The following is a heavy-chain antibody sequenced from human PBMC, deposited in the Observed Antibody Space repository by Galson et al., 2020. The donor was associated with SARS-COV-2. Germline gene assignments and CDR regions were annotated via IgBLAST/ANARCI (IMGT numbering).Heavy chain of an antibody. J-gene: IGHJ6*02. CDR1: GYSFTSYW. D-gene: IGHD3-22*01. CDR3: ARPGPNHDSSGYTRNFYAMVV. V-gene: IGHV5-10-1*01. Sequence: HGESLKISCKGSGYSFTSYWLSWVRQMPGKGLEWMGRIDPSDSYTNYSPSFQGHVTISADKSISTAYLQWSSLKASDTAMYYCARPGPNHDSSGYTRNFYAMVVWCQGTTVTVSS. CDR2: IDPSDSYT.